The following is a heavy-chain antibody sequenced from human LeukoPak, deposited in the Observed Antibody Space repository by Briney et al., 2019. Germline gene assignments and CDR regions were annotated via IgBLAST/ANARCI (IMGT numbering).Heavy chain of an antibody. V-gene: IGHV3-66*04. CDR1: GFTVSSNY. D-gene: IGHD3-22*01. Sequence: GGSLRLSCAASGFTVSSNYMSWVRQAPGKGLEWVSVIYSGGSTFYADSVKGRFTISRDNSKNTLYLQMNSLRAEDTAVYYCARHAELLYYDDSSGYYDYWGQGTLVTVSS. J-gene: IGHJ4*02. CDR3: ARHAELLYYDDSSGYYDY. CDR2: IYSGGST.